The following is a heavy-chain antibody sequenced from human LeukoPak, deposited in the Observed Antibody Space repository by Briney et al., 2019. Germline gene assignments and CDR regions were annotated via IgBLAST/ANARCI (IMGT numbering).Heavy chain of an antibody. Sequence: PGGSLRLSCEASGFTFSTFAMIWVRQPPGKGLEWVSSIFPSGGEIHYADSVKGRFTISRDNSKNTVFLQMNSLRTDDTAVYYCGREQSGYYVHAFEPWGQGTLVTVSS. CDR2: IFPSGGEI. CDR1: GFTFSTFA. V-gene: IGHV3-23*01. CDR3: GREQSGYYVHAFEP. J-gene: IGHJ5*02. D-gene: IGHD3-3*01.